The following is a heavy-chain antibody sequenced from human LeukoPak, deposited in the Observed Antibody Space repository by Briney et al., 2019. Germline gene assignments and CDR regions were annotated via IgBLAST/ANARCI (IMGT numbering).Heavy chain of an antibody. D-gene: IGHD3-10*01. J-gene: IGHJ4*02. CDR3: ARRRGWVDY. CDR1: GFAFSSCS. V-gene: IGHV3-48*01. CDR2: ISTSSSTI. Sequence: GGSLRLSCAASGFAFSSCSMNWVRQAPGKGLEWVSYISTSSSTIYYADSVKGRFTISRDNAKNSLYLQMNSLRAEDTAVYYCARRRGWVDYWGQGTLVTVSS.